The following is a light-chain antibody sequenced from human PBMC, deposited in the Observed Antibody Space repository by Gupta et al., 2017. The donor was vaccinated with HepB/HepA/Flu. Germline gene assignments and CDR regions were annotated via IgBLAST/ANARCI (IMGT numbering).Light chain of an antibody. Sequence: EIVMTQSPATLSVSPGERATLSCRASQSVSSNLAWYQQKPGQAPRRLIYGASTRATGIPARFSGSGSGTEFTLTISSLQSEDFAGYYCQQYNNWPPLTFGGGTKVEIK. V-gene: IGKV3-15*01. CDR2: GAS. J-gene: IGKJ4*01. CDR1: QSVSSN. CDR3: QQYNNWPPLT.